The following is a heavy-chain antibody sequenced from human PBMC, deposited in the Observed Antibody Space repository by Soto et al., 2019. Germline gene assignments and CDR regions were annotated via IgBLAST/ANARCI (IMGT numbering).Heavy chain of an antibody. Sequence: EVQLVESGGGLVQPGGSLRLSCAASGFTFSSYAMHWVRQAPGKGLEYVSAISSNGGSTYYANSVKGRFTISRDNSKNTLYLQMCSLRAEDMAVYYCARSAGATIGWFDPWGQGTLVTVSS. CDR2: ISSNGGST. J-gene: IGHJ5*02. CDR3: ARSAGATIGWFDP. V-gene: IGHV3-64*01. CDR1: GFTFSSYA. D-gene: IGHD5-12*01.